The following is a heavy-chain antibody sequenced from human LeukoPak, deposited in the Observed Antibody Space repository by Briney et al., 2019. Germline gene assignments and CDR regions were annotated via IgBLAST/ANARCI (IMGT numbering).Heavy chain of an antibody. CDR3: AKASGSGTYYKSPFDY. Sequence: GGSLRLSCSASGFTFRSYAVHWVRQAPGKGLEWVSAISGSGGSTYYADSVKGRFTISRDNSKNTLYLQMNSLRAEDTAVYYCAKASGSGTYYKSPFDYWGQGTLVTVSS. V-gene: IGHV3-23*01. J-gene: IGHJ4*02. D-gene: IGHD3-10*01. CDR1: GFTFRSYA. CDR2: ISGSGGST.